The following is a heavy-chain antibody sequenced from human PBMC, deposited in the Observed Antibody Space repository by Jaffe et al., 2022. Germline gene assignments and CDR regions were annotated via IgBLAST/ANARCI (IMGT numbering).Heavy chain of an antibody. J-gene: IGHJ4*02. CDR1: GFTFSNAW. D-gene: IGHD3-3*01. Sequence: EVQLVESGGGLVKPGGSLRLSCAASGFTFSNAWMSWVRQAPGKGLEWVGRIKSKTDGGTTDYAAPVKGRFTISRDDSKNTLYLQMNSLKTEDTAVYYCTTRDYDFWSGYSNYYFDYWGQGTLVTVSS. V-gene: IGHV3-15*01. CDR3: TTRDYDFWSGYSNYYFDY. CDR2: IKSKTDGGTT.